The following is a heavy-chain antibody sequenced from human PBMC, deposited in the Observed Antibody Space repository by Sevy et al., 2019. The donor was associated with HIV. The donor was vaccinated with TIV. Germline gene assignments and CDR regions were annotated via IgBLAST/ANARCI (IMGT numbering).Heavy chain of an antibody. V-gene: IGHV4-34*01. Sequence: SETRSLTCAVYGETFSGYHWSWIRRSPGKGLEWIGEINLRESNLHGITNYNPSLRSRVTISVDASKNQFSLKLTSVTAADTAVYYCARGYDSLSSGVFRYWGQGTLVTVSS. CDR2: INLRESNLHGIT. CDR3: ARGYDSLSSGVFRY. D-gene: IGHD3-3*01. CDR1: GETFSGYH. J-gene: IGHJ4*02.